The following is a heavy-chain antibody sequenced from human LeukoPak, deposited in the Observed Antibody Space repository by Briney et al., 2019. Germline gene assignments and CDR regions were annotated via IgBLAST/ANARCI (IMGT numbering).Heavy chain of an antibody. CDR3: AHAYYYDSSGYPYYFDY. CDR2: IYWDDDK. D-gene: IGHD3-22*01. J-gene: IGHJ4*02. Sequence: ESGPTLVNPTQTLTLTCTFSEFSLSTSGVGVGWIRQPPGKALEWLALIYWDDDKRYSPSLKSRLTITKDTSKNQVVLTMTNMDPVDTATYYCAHAYYYDSSGYPYYFDYWGQGTLVTVSS. CDR1: EFSLSTSGVG. V-gene: IGHV2-5*02.